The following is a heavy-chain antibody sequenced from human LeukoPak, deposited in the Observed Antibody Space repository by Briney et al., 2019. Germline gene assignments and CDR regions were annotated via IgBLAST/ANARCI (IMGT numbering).Heavy chain of an antibody. D-gene: IGHD6-13*01. CDR3: ARSFTAAGTRPFWAFDI. Sequence: GASVKVSCKVSGGTFSSYAISWVRQAPGQGLEWMGGIIPIFGTANYAQKFQGRVTITADESTSTAYMELSSLRSEDTAVYYCARSFTAAGTRPFWAFDIWGQGTMVTVSS. CDR1: GGTFSSYA. V-gene: IGHV1-69*13. CDR2: IIPIFGTA. J-gene: IGHJ3*02.